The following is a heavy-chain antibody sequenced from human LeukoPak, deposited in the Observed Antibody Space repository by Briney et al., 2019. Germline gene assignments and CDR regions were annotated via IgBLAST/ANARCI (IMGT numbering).Heavy chain of an antibody. V-gene: IGHV3-9*01. D-gene: IGHD3-10*01. J-gene: IGHJ4*02. Sequence: PGGSLRLSCAASGFTFDDYAMHWVRQAPGKGLEWVSGICWNSGSIGYADSVKGRFTISRDNAKNSLYLQMNSLRAEDTAVYYCANGPDIIPNPLWFGGQGTLLTVSS. CDR3: ANGPDIIPNPLWF. CDR2: ICWNSGSI. CDR1: GFTFDDYA.